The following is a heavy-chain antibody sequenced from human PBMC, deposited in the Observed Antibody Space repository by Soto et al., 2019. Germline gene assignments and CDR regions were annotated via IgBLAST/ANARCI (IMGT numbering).Heavy chain of an antibody. Sequence: EVQVVESGGGLVKPGGSLRLSCAASGFTFSEYSFLWVRQAPGKGLEWLSFIANGDNHIFYSDSVKGRFTISRDNAKNSVYLQLNSMRADDSAVYYCAREDGHCTDYCNRGAFEIWGQGTMVTVSS. D-gene: IGHD3-16*01. V-gene: IGHV3-21*01. J-gene: IGHJ3*02. CDR3: AREDGHCTDYCNRGAFEI. CDR2: IANGDNHI. CDR1: GFTFSEYS.